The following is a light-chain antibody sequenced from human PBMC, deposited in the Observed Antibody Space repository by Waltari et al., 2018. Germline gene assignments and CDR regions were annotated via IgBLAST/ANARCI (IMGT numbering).Light chain of an antibody. CDR1: QSLSRSR. Sequence: ALTQSPGTLSLSPGERATLSCRASQSLSRSRLAWYQQKPGQAPRLLMYAASRRATGIPDRFSGSGTGTDFSLTVSRVEPEDSAVYYCQQYGSSVMYTFGQGTKLEIQ. CDR3: QQYGSSVMYT. J-gene: IGKJ2*01. V-gene: IGKV3-20*01. CDR2: AAS.